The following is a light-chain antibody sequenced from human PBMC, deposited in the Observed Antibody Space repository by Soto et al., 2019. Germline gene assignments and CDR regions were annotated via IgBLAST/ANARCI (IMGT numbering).Light chain of an antibody. Sequence: EIVLTQSPATLSLSPGERDTLSCRASQSVSSYLAWYQQKPGQAPRLLIYDASNRATGIPARFSGSGSGTDFTLTISSLEPEDFALYYCQQRSNWPLTFGGGTKVEIK. CDR1: QSVSSY. CDR3: QQRSNWPLT. V-gene: IGKV3-11*01. CDR2: DAS. J-gene: IGKJ4*01.